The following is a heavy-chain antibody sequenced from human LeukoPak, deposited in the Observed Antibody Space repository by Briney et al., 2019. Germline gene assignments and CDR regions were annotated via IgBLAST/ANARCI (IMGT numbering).Heavy chain of an antibody. CDR2: IYYSGAT. CDR3: ARGGWSLDY. J-gene: IGHJ4*02. D-gene: IGHD6-19*01. Sequence: PSETLSLTCTVSGGSINSYYWGWIRKPPGKGLEWIGYIYYSGATNYNPSLGSRVTISVDTSNNKFSLNLRSVTAADTAIYYCARGGWSLDYWGKGILVTVSS. V-gene: IGHV4-59*12. CDR1: GGSINSYY.